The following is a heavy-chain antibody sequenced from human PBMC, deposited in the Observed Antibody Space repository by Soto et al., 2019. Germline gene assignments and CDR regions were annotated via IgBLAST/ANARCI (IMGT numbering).Heavy chain of an antibody. V-gene: IGHV1-3*01. CDR1: GYTFTSYA. CDR2: INAGNGNT. Sequence: ASVKVSCKASGYTFTSYAMNWVRQAPGQRLEWMGWINAGNGNTKYAQKFQGRVTITANESMSTAYMELSSLRSEDTAVYYCASLIAAAGPPHSPRYYYGMDVWGQGTTVTVSS. D-gene: IGHD6-13*01. J-gene: IGHJ6*02. CDR3: ASLIAAAGPPHSPRYYYGMDV.